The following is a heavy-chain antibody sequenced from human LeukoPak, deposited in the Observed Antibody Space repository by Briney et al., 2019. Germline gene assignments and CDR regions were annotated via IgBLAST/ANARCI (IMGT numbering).Heavy chain of an antibody. V-gene: IGHV1-2*06. CDR3: ARTSRITGTLYWFDP. Sequence: ASVKVSCKASGYTFTGYYMHWVRQAPGQGLEWKGRINPNSGGTNYAQKFQGRVTMTRDTSISTAYMELSRLRSDDTAVYYCARTSRITGTLYWFDPWGQGTLVTVSS. CDR2: INPNSGGT. D-gene: IGHD1-7*01. CDR1: GYTFTGYY. J-gene: IGHJ5*02.